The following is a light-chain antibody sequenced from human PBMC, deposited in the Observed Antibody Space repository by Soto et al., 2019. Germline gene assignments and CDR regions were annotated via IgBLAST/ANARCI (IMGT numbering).Light chain of an antibody. CDR1: QGISNY. Sequence: DIQMTQSPSSLSASVGDRVTITCRASQGISNYLAWYQQKPGKVPKLLIYAASTLQSGVPSRFSCSGSGTAFTLTISILAPEGVATYYCQKYNSAPYTFGQGTKLEIK. J-gene: IGKJ2*01. CDR2: AAS. CDR3: QKYNSAPYT. V-gene: IGKV1-27*01.